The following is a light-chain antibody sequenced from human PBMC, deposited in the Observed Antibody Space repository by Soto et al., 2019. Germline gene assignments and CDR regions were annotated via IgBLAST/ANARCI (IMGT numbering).Light chain of an antibody. J-gene: IGKJ4*01. CDR2: RAS. CDR3: QQYGSSPLT. CDR1: QSVSNNY. Sequence: EIVLTQSPGTLSLSPGERATLSCRASQSVSNNYLAWYQQKPGQAHKLLIYRASIRATGIPDRFTGSGSGTDFTLTISRLEPEDFAVYYCQQYGSSPLTFGGGTKVDIK. V-gene: IGKV3-20*01.